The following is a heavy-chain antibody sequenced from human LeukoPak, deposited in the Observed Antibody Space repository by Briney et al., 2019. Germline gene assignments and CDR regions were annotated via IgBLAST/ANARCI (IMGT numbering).Heavy chain of an antibody. CDR1: GFTFSSYS. D-gene: IGHD6-6*01. Sequence: GGSLRLSCAASGFTFSSYSMTWVRQAPGKGLEWVSGISWNSGSIGYADSVKGRFTISRDNAKNSLYLQMNSLRAEDTALYYCAKDIGSSSSPGYFDYWGQGTLVTVSS. J-gene: IGHJ4*02. V-gene: IGHV3-9*01. CDR2: ISWNSGSI. CDR3: AKDIGSSSSPGYFDY.